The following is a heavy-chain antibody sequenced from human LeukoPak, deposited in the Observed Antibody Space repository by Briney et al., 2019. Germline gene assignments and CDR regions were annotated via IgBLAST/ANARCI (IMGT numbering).Heavy chain of an antibody. CDR3: ARVRYCGGDCRLPHNWFVP. Sequence: SQTLSLTCTVSGGSISSYYWSWIRQPPGKGLEWIGYSYYIGSANYNPSLKSLVTISVDTSKNQFSLKLSSVTAADTALYYCARVRYCGGDCRLPHNWFVPWGQGTLDTVSS. D-gene: IGHD2-21*02. CDR1: GGSISSYY. J-gene: IGHJ5*02. CDR2: SYYIGSA. V-gene: IGHV4-59*01.